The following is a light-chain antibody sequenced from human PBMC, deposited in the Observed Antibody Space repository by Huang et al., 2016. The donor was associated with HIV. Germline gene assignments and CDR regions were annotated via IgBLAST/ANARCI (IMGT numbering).Light chain of an antibody. Sequence: EIVLTQSPATLSLSPGERATLSCRASQSVSSYLAWYQKKPGQSPRLLIYDASNRAPGIPARFSCSGAGADFALTISSLKPEDFAVYYCQQRTNWPPSITFGQGTRLDI. CDR1: QSVSSY. CDR3: QQRTNWPPSIT. J-gene: IGKJ5*01. V-gene: IGKV3-11*01. CDR2: DAS.